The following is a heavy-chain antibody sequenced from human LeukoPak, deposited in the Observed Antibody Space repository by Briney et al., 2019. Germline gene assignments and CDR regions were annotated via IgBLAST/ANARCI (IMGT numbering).Heavy chain of an antibody. V-gene: IGHV4-59*08. CDR2: IYYSGST. CDR1: GGSISSYY. CDR3: ARRQWLVDAFDI. Sequence: SETLSLTCTVSGGSISSYYWSWIRQPPGKGLEWIGYIYYSGSTNYNPSLKSRVTISVDTSKNQFSLKLSSVTAADTAVYYCARRQWLVDAFDIWGQGTMVTVSS. J-gene: IGHJ3*02. D-gene: IGHD6-19*01.